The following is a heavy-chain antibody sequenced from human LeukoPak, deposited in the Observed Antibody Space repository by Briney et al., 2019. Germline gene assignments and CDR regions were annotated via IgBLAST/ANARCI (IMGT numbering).Heavy chain of an antibody. CDR1: GFTFSSYW. CDR3: ATDYYVSGSYYRLFY. D-gene: IGHD3-10*01. CDR2: INSDGGTT. V-gene: IGHV3-74*01. Sequence: GGSLRLSCAASGFTFSSYWMHWVRQAPGKGLVWVSGINSDGGTTTYADSVKGRFTISRDNAKNTLYLQMNNLRAEDTAIYYCATDYYVSGSYYRLFYWGQGTLVTVSS. J-gene: IGHJ4*02.